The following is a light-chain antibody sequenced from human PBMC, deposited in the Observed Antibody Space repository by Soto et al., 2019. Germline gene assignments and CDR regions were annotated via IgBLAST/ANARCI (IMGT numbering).Light chain of an antibody. CDR3: SSYAGSITIYV. CDR1: SSDVGAYNF. V-gene: IGLV2-8*01. CDR2: EVT. Sequence: QSVLAQPPSASGSPGQSVTISCTGTSSDVGAYNFVSCYQQLPGKAPKLMIYEVTKRPSGVPDRFSGSKSGNTASLTVSGLQAEDEAAYYCSSYAGSITIYVFGTGTKVTVL. J-gene: IGLJ1*01.